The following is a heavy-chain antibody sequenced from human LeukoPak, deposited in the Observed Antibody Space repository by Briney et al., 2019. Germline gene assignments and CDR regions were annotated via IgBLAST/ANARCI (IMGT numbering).Heavy chain of an antibody. V-gene: IGHV3-9*03. Sequence: GGSLRLSCAGSGFSFDDYGMNWVRLAPGEGLEWVSGISWNSLTIAYAESVKGRFTISRDNAKNSLYLQMNSLRVEDMALYYCAKDQGPAARGYMDVWGKGTTVIVSS. CDR3: AKDQGPAARGYMDV. J-gene: IGHJ6*03. CDR1: GFSFDDYG. CDR2: ISWNSLTI. D-gene: IGHD2-2*01.